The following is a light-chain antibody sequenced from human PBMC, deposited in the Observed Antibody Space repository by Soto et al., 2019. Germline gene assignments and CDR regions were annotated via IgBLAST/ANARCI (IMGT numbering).Light chain of an antibody. CDR3: SSYTSSSTPVV. CDR1: SSDVGAYNY. J-gene: IGLJ2*01. CDR2: DVS. V-gene: IGLV2-14*03. Sequence: QSALTQPASMSGSPGQSITISCTGTSSDVGAYNYVSWYQQHPGKAPKLIIYDVSYRPSAVSNRFSGSKSGNTASLTISGLQAEDEADYYCSSYTSSSTPVVFGGGTKLTVL.